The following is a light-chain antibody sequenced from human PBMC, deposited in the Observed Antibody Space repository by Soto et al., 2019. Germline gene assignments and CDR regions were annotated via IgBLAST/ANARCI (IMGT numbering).Light chain of an antibody. CDR2: DAS. Sequence: EIVLTQSPATLSLSPGERATLSCRASQSVSSYLAWYQQKPGQAPRLLIYDASNRATGIPARFSGSGSGTDFTLTISSLEPEDFAVYYWQQRSNWPPINFGQGTRLEIK. CDR1: QSVSSY. J-gene: IGKJ5*01. CDR3: QQRSNWPPIN. V-gene: IGKV3-11*01.